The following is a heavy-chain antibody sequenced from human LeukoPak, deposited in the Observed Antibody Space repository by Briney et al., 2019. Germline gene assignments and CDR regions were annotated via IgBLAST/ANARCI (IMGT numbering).Heavy chain of an antibody. CDR3: ARSRGLFLDY. J-gene: IGHJ4*02. Sequence: GRSLRLSCAASGFTFSSYAMHWVRQAPGKGLEWVAVISYDGSNKYYADSVKGRFTISRDNSKNTLYLQMNSLRAEDTAVYYCARSRGLFLDYWGQGTLVTVSS. CDR1: GFTFSSYA. V-gene: IGHV3-30-3*01. D-gene: IGHD2/OR15-2a*01. CDR2: ISYDGSNK.